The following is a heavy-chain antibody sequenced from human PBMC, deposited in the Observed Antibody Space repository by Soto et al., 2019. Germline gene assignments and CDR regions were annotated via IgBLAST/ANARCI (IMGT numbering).Heavy chain of an antibody. V-gene: IGHV3-74*01. J-gene: IGHJ1*01. Sequence: EVQLVESGGGLVQPGGSLRLSCVASGFTFSSYWMHWVRQAPGKGLVWVSSISNDGSSIYADPVKGRFTISRDNAKNTLYLQMNSLRAEDTAVYYCARLPNKSPQNWGQGTLVILSP. CDR2: ISNDGSS. CDR1: GFTFSSYW. CDR3: ARLPNKSPQN.